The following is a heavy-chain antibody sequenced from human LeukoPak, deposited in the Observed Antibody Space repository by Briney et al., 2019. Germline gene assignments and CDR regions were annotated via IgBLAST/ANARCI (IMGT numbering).Heavy chain of an antibody. CDR1: GGSISTYY. CDR2: IYYSGST. J-gene: IGHJ5*02. D-gene: IGHD5-12*01. V-gene: IGHV4-59*01. Sequence: SETLSLTCTVSGGSISTYYWSWIRQPPGKGLEWIGYIYYSGSTNYNPSLKSRVTISVDMSKNQFSLKLSSVTAADTAVYYCARVDQSGYDTRGWFDPWGQGTLVTVSS. CDR3: ARVDQSGYDTRGWFDP.